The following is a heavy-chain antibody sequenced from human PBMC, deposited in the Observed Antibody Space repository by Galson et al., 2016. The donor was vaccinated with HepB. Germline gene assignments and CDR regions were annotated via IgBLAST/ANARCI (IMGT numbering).Heavy chain of an antibody. Sequence: SVKVSCKASNYTFTNYPVAWVRQAPGQGLQWLGWISTFSDNINYAQNLQGRITMTTDTSTSTAYMDLRSLRSDDTAVYFCARDNGWAYDLWGQGTMIIVSS. V-gene: IGHV1-18*04. J-gene: IGHJ3*01. D-gene: IGHD2-8*01. CDR3: ARDNGWAYDL. CDR1: NYTFTNYP. CDR2: ISTFSDNI.